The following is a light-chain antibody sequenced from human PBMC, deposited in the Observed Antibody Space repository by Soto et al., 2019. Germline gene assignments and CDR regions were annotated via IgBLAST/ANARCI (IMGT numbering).Light chain of an antibody. Sequence: EILMTQSPATLSVSPGERATLSCRASQSISSKLAWYQQKPGQAPRLLISDASTRATGIPARFSGSGSGTEFTLTISSLQSEDFAVYYCQQYNTWPRTFGQGTKLEIK. CDR3: QQYNTWPRT. CDR1: QSISSK. J-gene: IGKJ2*01. CDR2: DAS. V-gene: IGKV3-15*01.